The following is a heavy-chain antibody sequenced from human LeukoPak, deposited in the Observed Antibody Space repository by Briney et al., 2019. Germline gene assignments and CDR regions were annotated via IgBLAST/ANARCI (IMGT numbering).Heavy chain of an antibody. D-gene: IGHD5-24*01. CDR1: GGTFSSYA. Sequence: ASVKVSCKASGGTFSSYAISWVRQAPGQGLEWMGRIIPIFGIANYAQKFQGRVTITADKSTSTAYMELSSLRSEDTAVYYCARQACTVEMAYFDYWGQGTLVTVSS. J-gene: IGHJ4*02. CDR3: ARQACTVEMAYFDY. V-gene: IGHV1-69*04. CDR2: IIPIFGIA.